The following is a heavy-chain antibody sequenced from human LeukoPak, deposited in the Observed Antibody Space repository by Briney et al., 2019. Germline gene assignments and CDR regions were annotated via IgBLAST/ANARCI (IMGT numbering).Heavy chain of an antibody. CDR3: ATGNWNYDS. D-gene: IGHD1-7*01. CDR1: GGSISSYY. Sequence: SETLSLTCTVSGGSISSYYWSWIRRPPGKGLEWIGYIYYSGSTSYNPSLRSRVTISINTSKTQFSLNLISVTAADTAVYFCATGNWNYDSWGQGTLVTVSS. J-gene: IGHJ5*01. V-gene: IGHV4-59*08. CDR2: IYYSGST.